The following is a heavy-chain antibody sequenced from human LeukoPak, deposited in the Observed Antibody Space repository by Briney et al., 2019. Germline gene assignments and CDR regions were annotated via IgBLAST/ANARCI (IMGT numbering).Heavy chain of an antibody. CDR1: GFTFCSYS. CDR2: ISSSSSYI. V-gene: IGHV3-21*01. J-gene: IGHJ4*02. Sequence: GGPLRLSCAASGFTFCSYSMNGVRRAPGKGLEWVSSISSSSSYIYYADSVKGRFTISRDNAKNSLYLQMNSLRAEDTAVYYCARAGNVVVVPAAISDYWGQGTLVTVSS. CDR3: ARAGNVVVVPAAISDY. D-gene: IGHD2-2*01.